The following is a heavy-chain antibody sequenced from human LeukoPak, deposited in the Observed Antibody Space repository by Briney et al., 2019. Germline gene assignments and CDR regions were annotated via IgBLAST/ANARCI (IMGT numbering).Heavy chain of an antibody. CDR3: ARGLWFGDHNWFDP. V-gene: IGHV1-18*01. CDR2: VSAYNGNT. CDR1: GYTFTSYG. D-gene: IGHD3-10*01. Sequence: GASVKVSCKASGYTFTSYGISWGRQAPRQGLEWMGCVSAYNGNTNYAQKPQGRVTMTTDTSTSTAYMELRSLRSDDTALYYCARGLWFGDHNWFDPWGQGTLVTVSS. J-gene: IGHJ5*02.